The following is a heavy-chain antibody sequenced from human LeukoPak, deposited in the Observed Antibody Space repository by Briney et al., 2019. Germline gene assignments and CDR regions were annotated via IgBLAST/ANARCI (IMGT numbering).Heavy chain of an antibody. D-gene: IGHD1-7*01. CDR3: ASGGTTNNWSVP. CDR2: ISNSGGT. J-gene: IGHJ5*02. V-gene: IGHV4-59*11. CDR1: GVSIINLY. Sequence: SETLSLTCSVSGVSIINLYWSWIRQPPGRGLEWIGYISNSGGTTYNPSLKSRVTISIDTSKNQVSLNLSSVTAADTPVYYCASGGTTNNWSVPWGQGALVTVSS.